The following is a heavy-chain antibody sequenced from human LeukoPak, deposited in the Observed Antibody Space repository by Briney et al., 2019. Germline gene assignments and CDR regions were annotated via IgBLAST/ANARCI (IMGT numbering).Heavy chain of an antibody. CDR1: GGAFSGFY. J-gene: IGHJ4*02. CDR3: ARGRSDIVVVPAATGGPRIDY. CDR2: INNSGST. D-gene: IGHD2-2*01. V-gene: IGHV4-34*01. Sequence: KPSETLSLTCAVYGGAFSGFYWSWVRQPPGKGPGWDGGINNSGSTNYNPSLKSRVTISVDTSKNQFSLKLSSVTAADTAVYYCARGRSDIVVVPAATGGPRIDYWGQGTLVTVSS.